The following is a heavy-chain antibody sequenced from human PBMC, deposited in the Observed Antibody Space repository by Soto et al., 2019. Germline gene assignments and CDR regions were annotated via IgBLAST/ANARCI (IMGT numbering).Heavy chain of an antibody. D-gene: IGHD4-4*01. V-gene: IGHV3-23*01. CDR3: AKRMTTVKRAYYFDY. Sequence: AGGSLRLSCAASGFAFSSYAMSWVRQAPGKGLEWVSAISGSGGSTYYADSVKGRFTISRDNSKNTLYLQMNSLRAEDTAVYYCAKRMTTVKRAYYFDYWGQGTLVTVSS. J-gene: IGHJ4*02. CDR1: GFAFSSYA. CDR2: ISGSGGST.